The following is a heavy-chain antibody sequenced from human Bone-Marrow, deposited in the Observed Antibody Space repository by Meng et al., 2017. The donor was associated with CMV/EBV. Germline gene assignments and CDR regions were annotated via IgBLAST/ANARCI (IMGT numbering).Heavy chain of an antibody. V-gene: IGHV1-2*02. Sequence: QVQLGQSGAEGKKPGDSVYVSCKSLGSTITYYYKHWVRQAPGQWLEWMGWINPNTDTNYAQNFQGRVTMTRDMSINTAYMELSRLTSGDTAVYYCARSSGWSRFDYWGQGTLVTVSS. CDR1: GSTITYYY. CDR2: INPNTDT. D-gene: IGHD6-19*01. CDR3: ARSSGWSRFDY. J-gene: IGHJ4*02.